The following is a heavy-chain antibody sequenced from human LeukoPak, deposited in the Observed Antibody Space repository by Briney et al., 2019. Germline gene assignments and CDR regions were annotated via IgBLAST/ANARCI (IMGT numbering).Heavy chain of an antibody. D-gene: IGHD2-15*01. V-gene: IGHV4-59*01. CDR3: ARDSRSGGSWSWFDP. CDR2: IYYSGST. J-gene: IGHJ5*02. Sequence: SETLSLTCTVSGGSISSYYRSWIRQPPGKGLEWIGYIYYSGSTNYNPSLKSRVTISVDTSKNQFSLKLSSVTAADTAVYYCARDSRSGGSWSWFDPWGQGTLVTVSS. CDR1: GGSISSYY.